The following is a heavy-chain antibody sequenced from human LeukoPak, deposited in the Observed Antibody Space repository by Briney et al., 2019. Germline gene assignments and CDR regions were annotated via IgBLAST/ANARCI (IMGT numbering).Heavy chain of an antibody. J-gene: IGHJ4*02. CDR2: IFYSGST. D-gene: IGHD3-22*01. Sequence: SETLSLTCTVSGGSVSSGSYYWSWVRQPPGKGLGWIGYIFYSGSTNYNPSLKSRVTISVDTSNNQFSLKLSSVTAADTAVYYCARVRYDSSLWGQGTLVTVSS. CDR3: ARVRYDSSL. V-gene: IGHV4-61*01. CDR1: GGSVSSGSYY.